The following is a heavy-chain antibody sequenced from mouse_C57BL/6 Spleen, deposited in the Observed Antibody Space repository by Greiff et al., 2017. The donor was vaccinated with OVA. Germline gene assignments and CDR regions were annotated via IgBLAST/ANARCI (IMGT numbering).Heavy chain of an antibody. V-gene: IGHV1-69*01. CDR3: ARRLPGYYYAKDY. CDR1: GYTFTSYW. J-gene: IGHJ4*01. Sequence: QVQLQQSGAELVMPGASVKLSCKASGYTFTSYWMHWVKQRPGQGLEWIGEIDPSDSYTNYNQKFKGKSTLTVDKSSSAAYMQLSSLTSEDSAVYYCARRLPGYYYAKDYWGQGTSVTVSS. CDR2: IDPSDSYT. D-gene: IGHD2-4*01.